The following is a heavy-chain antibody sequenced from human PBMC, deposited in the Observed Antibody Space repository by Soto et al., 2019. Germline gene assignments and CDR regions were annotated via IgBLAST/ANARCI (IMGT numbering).Heavy chain of an antibody. CDR1: EFTFSSHS. Sequence: PGGSLRLSCAASEFTFSSHSMSWVRQAPGKGLEWVSDINGSGGSTNYADSVKGRFTISRDNSKNTMFLQLNSLRAEDTAVYYCARLGASYFYGLDVWGQGTTVTVSS. D-gene: IGHD2-21*01. CDR3: ARLGASYFYGLDV. J-gene: IGHJ6*02. CDR2: INGSGGST. V-gene: IGHV3-23*01.